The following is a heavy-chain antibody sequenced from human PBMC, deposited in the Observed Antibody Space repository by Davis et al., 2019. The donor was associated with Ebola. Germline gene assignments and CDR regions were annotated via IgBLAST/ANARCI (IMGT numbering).Heavy chain of an antibody. CDR2: VSGRATTI. V-gene: IGHV3-23*01. D-gene: IGHD2-21*02. CDR1: GFTFSSYN. CDR3: AKEEAYCGGDCYGYFDS. Sequence: GGSLRLSCAASGFTFSSYNMSWVRQAPGKGLEWVSVVSGRATTIYYADSVKGRFTISRDNSKNTLYLQMNSLRAEDTALYYCAKEEAYCGGDCYGYFDSWGQGTLVTVSS. J-gene: IGHJ4*02.